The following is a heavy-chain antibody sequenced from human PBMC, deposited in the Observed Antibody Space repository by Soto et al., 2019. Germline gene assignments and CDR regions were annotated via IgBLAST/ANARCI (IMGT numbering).Heavy chain of an antibody. Sequence: GGSLRLSCAASGFIFSSYWMHWVRQAPGKGLVWVSRIKSDGSSTTYADSVKGRFTISRDNARNTLYLQMNSLRAEDTAVYYCVRDYMARGWDSNWFDPWGQGTLVTVSS. CDR3: VRDYMARGWDSNWFDP. J-gene: IGHJ5*02. D-gene: IGHD3-10*01. CDR1: GFIFSSYW. CDR2: IKSDGSST. V-gene: IGHV3-74*01.